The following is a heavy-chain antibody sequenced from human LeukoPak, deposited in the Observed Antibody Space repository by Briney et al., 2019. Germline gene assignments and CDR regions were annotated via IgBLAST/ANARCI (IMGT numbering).Heavy chain of an antibody. J-gene: IGHJ5*02. CDR1: GGSFSGYY. D-gene: IGHD2/OR15-2a*01. Sequence: SETLSLTCAVYGGSFSGYYWSWIRQPPGKGLERIGEINHSGSTNYNPSLKSRVTISVDTSKNQFSLKLSSVTAADTAVYYCARKETGGVLPFRKRTYWFDPWGQGTLVTVSS. CDR3: ARKETGGVLPFRKRTYWFDP. CDR2: INHSGST. V-gene: IGHV4-34*01.